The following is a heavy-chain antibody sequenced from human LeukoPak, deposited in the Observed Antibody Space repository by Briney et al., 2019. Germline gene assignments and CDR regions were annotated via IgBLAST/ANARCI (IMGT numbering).Heavy chain of an antibody. Sequence: GGSLRLSCAASGFTFSTYWMNWVRQAPGKGLEWVASIKQDASDKYYVDSVKGRFTISRDNAQNPLDLQMNSLRAEDTAVYYCARNWGSLDYWGQGTLVTVSS. D-gene: IGHD7-27*01. CDR1: GFTFSTYW. J-gene: IGHJ4*02. CDR3: ARNWGSLDY. CDR2: IKQDASDK. V-gene: IGHV3-7*04.